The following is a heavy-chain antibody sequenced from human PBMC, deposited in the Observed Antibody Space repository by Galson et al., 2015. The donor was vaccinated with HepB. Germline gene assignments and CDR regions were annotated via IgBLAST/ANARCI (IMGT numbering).Heavy chain of an antibody. V-gene: IGHV3-23*01. J-gene: IGHJ4*02. CDR3: AGQYYDFWSGYWG. CDR1: GFTFSSYA. D-gene: IGHD3-3*01. Sequence: LRLSCAASGFTFSSYAMSWVRQAPGKGLEWVSAISGSGGSTYYADSVKGRFTISRDNSKNTLYLQMNSLRAEDTAVYYCAGQYYDFWSGYWGWGQGTLVTVSS. CDR2: ISGSGGST.